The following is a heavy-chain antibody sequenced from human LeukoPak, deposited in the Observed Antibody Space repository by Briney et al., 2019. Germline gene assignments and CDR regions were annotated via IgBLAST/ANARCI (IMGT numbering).Heavy chain of an antibody. CDR3: ARGSVHCSGGSCYLDY. D-gene: IGHD2-15*01. J-gene: IGHJ4*02. CDR2: ISSSSSYT. CDR1: GFTFSDYY. Sequence: PGGSLRLSCAASGFTFSDYYMSWIRQAPGKGLEWVSYISSSSSYTNYADSVKGRFTISRDNAKNSLYLQMNSLRAEDTAVYHCARGSVHCSGGSCYLDYWGQGTLVTVSS. V-gene: IGHV3-11*06.